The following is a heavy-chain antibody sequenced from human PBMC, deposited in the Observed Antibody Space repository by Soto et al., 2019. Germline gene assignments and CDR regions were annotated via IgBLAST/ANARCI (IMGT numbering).Heavy chain of an antibody. CDR3: ARDIAAAVVSGNWFDP. CDR2: IIPILGIA. CDR1: GGTFSSYT. J-gene: IGHJ5*02. D-gene: IGHD6-13*01. V-gene: IGHV1-69*08. Sequence: QVQLVQSGAEVKKPGSSVKVSCKASGGTFSSYTISWVRQAPGQGLEWMGRIIPILGIANYAQKFQGRVTITXXKXTXTAYMELSSLRSEDTAVYYCARDIAAAVVSGNWFDPWGQGTLVTVSS.